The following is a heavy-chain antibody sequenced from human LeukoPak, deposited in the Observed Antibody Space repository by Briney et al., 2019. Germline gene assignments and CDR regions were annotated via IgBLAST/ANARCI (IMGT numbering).Heavy chain of an antibody. CDR1: GFTFSSYE. Sequence: GGSLRLSCAASGFTFSSYEMNWVRQAAGKGLEWVSYISSSGSTIYYADSVKGRFTISRDNAKNSLYLQMNSLRAEDTAVYYCALGGSSGYFDYWGQGTLVTVSS. D-gene: IGHD3-22*01. J-gene: IGHJ4*02. V-gene: IGHV3-48*03. CDR3: ALGGSSGYFDY. CDR2: ISSSGSTI.